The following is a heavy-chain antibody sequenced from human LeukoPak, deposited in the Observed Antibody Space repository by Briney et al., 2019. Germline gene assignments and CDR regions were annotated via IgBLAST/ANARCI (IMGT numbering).Heavy chain of an antibody. CDR1: GFTFSSYW. CDR2: ISSSSSYI. D-gene: IGHD4-17*01. J-gene: IGHJ5*02. CDR3: ARDSGDYGLNWFDP. Sequence: PGGSLRLSCAASGFTFSSYWMNWVRQAPGKGLEWVSSISSSSSYIYYADSVKGRFTISRDNAKNSLYLQMNSLRAEDTAVYYCARDSGDYGLNWFDPWGQGTLVTVSS. V-gene: IGHV3-21*01.